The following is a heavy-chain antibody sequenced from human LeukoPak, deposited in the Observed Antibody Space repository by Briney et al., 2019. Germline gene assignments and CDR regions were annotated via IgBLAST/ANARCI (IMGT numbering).Heavy chain of an antibody. V-gene: IGHV2-5*02. CDR3: ARSGVGASTIAFDI. CDR2: IYWDDDK. Sequence: SGPTLVKPTQTLTLTCTFSGFSLSTSGVGVGWIRQPPGKALEWLTLIYWDDDKRYSPSLKSRLTITKGTSKNQVVLTMTNMDPVDTATYYCARSGVGASTIAFDIWGQGTMVTVSS. CDR1: GFSLSTSGVG. D-gene: IGHD1-26*01. J-gene: IGHJ3*02.